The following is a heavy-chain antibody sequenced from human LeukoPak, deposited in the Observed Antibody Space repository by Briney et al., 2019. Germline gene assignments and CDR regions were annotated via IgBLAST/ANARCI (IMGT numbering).Heavy chain of an antibody. V-gene: IGHV4-59*01. J-gene: IGHJ4*02. CDR1: GGSIRSYY. CDR3: ARSYDTNFDY. CDR2: IYFSGST. D-gene: IGHD3-3*01. Sequence: TSETLSLTCTVSGGSIRSYYWSWIRQPPGKGLEWIGYIYFSGSTSYNPSLKSRVTISVDRSKNQFSLKLSSVAAADTAVYYCARSYDTNFDYWGQGTLVIVSS.